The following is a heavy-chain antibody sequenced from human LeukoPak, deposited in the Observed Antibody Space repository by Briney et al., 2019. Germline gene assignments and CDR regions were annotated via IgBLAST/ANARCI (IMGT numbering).Heavy chain of an antibody. D-gene: IGHD3-3*01. CDR3: ARGRVRGYDFWSGYYRYFDY. CDR2: IYYSGSA. Sequence: SETLSLTCTVSGGSISSSSYYWGWIRQPPGKGLEWIGSIYYSGSAYYNPSLKSRVTISVDTSKNQFSLKLSSVTAADTAVYYCARGRVRGYDFWSGYYRYFDYWGQGTLVTVSS. V-gene: IGHV4-39*01. CDR1: GGSISSSSYY. J-gene: IGHJ4*02.